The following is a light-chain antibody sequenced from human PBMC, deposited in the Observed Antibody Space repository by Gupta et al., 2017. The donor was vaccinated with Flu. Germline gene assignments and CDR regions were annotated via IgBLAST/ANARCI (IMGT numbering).Light chain of an antibody. CDR2: WAS. CDR3: HQYYSIPQT. J-gene: IGKJ3*01. V-gene: IGKV4-1*01. Sequence: DTVMTQSPDSLAVSLGERATINCKSSQRVLYGSNNKIDLAWYQQKPGQPPKLLIYWASTRESGVPDRFSGSGSGTDFTLTISSLQAEDVAVYYCHQYYSIPQTFGPGTKVDFK. CDR1: QRVLYGSNNKID.